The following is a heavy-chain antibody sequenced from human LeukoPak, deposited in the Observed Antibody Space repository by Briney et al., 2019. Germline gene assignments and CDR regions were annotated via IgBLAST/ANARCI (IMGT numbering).Heavy chain of an antibody. Sequence: SVKVSCKAPGGTFSSYAISWVRQAPGQGLEWMGRIIPILGIANYAQKFQGRVTITADKSTSTAYMELNSLRSEDTAVYYCARGAIFGVTTRGYGMDVWGQGTTVTVSS. V-gene: IGHV1-69*04. CDR2: IIPILGIA. CDR1: GGTFSSYA. CDR3: ARGAIFGVTTRGYGMDV. D-gene: IGHD3-3*01. J-gene: IGHJ6*02.